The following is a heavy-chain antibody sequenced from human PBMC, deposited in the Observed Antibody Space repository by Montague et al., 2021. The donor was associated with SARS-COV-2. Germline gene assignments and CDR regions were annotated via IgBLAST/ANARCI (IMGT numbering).Heavy chain of an antibody. D-gene: IGHD3-9*01. Sequence: PALVKPTQTLTLTCTFSGFSLSTPNVGVGWIRQPPGKALEWVAVIYSNDEKRYSPSLRNRFTITKDTAKNQVVLSLTYVDPVDTATYYCVHLIRYYDIFTGIPFDYWGQGSQVTVSS. CDR1: GFSLSTPNVG. CDR2: IYSNDEK. J-gene: IGHJ4*02. V-gene: IGHV2-5*01. CDR3: VHLIRYYDIFTGIPFDY.